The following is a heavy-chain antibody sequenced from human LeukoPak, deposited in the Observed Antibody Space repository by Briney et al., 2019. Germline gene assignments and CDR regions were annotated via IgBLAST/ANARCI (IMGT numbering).Heavy chain of an antibody. Sequence: ASVKLSCTASGATFSSYAISWVRQAPGQGLEWMGWINPNSGGTNYAQKFQGRVTMTRDTSISTAYMELSRLRSDDTAVYYCARGPPSIVGATDLDYWGQGTLVTVSS. CDR2: INPNSGGT. CDR1: GATFSSYA. D-gene: IGHD1-26*01. V-gene: IGHV1-2*02. CDR3: ARGPPSIVGATDLDY. J-gene: IGHJ4*02.